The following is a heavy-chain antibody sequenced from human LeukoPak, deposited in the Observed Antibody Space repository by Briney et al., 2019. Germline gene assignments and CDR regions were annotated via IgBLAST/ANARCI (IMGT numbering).Heavy chain of an antibody. Sequence: ASVKASCKASGYTFTGYYMHWVRQAPGQGLEWMGWINPNSGGTNYAQKFQGRVTMTRDTSISTAYMELSGLRSEDTAVYYCARAIMLFGVIIPWYFDSWGQGTLVTASS. CDR2: INPNSGGT. CDR1: GYTFTGYY. J-gene: IGHJ4*02. CDR3: ARAIMLFGVIIPWYFDS. V-gene: IGHV1-2*02. D-gene: IGHD3-3*01.